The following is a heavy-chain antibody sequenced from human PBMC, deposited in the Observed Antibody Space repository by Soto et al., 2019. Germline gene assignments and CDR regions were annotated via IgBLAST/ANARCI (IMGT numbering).Heavy chain of an antibody. V-gene: IGHV5-51*01. CDR2: IYPGDSDT. CDR3: ARQGRYYDGSGYCRYAFDI. Sequence: GESLKISCKGSGYSFTSYWIGWARQMPGKGLEWMGIIYPGDSDTRYSPSFQGQVTISADKSISTAYLQWSSLKASDTAMYYCARQGRYYDGSGYCRYAFDIWGQGTMVTVSS. D-gene: IGHD3-22*01. J-gene: IGHJ3*02. CDR1: GYSFTSYW.